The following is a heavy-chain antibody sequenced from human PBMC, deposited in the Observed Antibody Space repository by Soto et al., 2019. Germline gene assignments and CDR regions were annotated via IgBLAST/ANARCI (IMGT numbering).Heavy chain of an antibody. CDR3: AKEPPRQWLVRGAFDI. Sequence: GSLRLSCAASGFTFSSYAMSWVRQAPGKGLEWVSAISGSGGSTYYADSVKGRFTISRDNSKNTLYLQMNSLRAEDTAVYYCAKEPPRQWLVRGAFDIWGQGTMVTVSS. V-gene: IGHV3-23*01. J-gene: IGHJ3*02. CDR1: GFTFSSYA. CDR2: ISGSGGST. D-gene: IGHD6-19*01.